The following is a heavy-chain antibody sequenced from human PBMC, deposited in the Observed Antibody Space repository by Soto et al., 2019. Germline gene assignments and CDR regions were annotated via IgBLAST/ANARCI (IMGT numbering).Heavy chain of an antibody. CDR2: IIPFYGSS. CDR3: ARDASRVSHYYGLVV. Sequence: QVELMQSGAEVKKPGSSVKVSCTTSGGTLSTHPISWVRQAPGQGLEWMAMIIPFYGSSNHAQKFQGRVTITVDESTNTVYMTLSSLPSEDTAVYYCARDASRVSHYYGLVVWGQGTTVTVSS. J-gene: IGHJ6*02. CDR1: GGTLSTHP. V-gene: IGHV1-69*18.